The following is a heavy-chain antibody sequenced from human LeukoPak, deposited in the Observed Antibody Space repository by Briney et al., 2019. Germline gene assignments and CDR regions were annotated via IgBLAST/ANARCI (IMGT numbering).Heavy chain of an antibody. V-gene: IGHV1-18*01. CDR3: ARDWVYYYGSGSYYNDTPFDY. Sequence: ASVKVSCKASGYTFTSYGISWVRQAPGQGLEWMGWISAYNGNTNYAQKLQGRVTMTTDTSTSTAYMELRSLRSDDTAVYYCARDWVYYYGSGSYYNDTPFDYWGQGTLVTVSS. J-gene: IGHJ4*02. CDR2: ISAYNGNT. CDR1: GYTFTSYG. D-gene: IGHD3-10*01.